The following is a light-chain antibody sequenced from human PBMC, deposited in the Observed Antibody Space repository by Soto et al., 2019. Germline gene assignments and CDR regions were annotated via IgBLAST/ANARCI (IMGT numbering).Light chain of an antibody. Sequence: QSALTQPASVSGSPGQSIAISCIGVRTDGDGHDYVSWYRQHPGQAPQLIIYDVYNRPSGVSDRFSGSKSGNTASLIISGLQAEDEADYFCTSYTASSPFYVFGAGTKVTVL. CDR3: TSYTASSPFYV. CDR1: RTDGDGHDY. J-gene: IGLJ1*01. V-gene: IGLV2-14*03. CDR2: DVY.